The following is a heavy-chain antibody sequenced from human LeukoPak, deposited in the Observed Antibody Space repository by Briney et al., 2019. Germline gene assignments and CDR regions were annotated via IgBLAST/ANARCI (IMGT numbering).Heavy chain of an antibody. Sequence: ASVKVSCKASGYTFSAYYIHWVRQAPGQGLEWMGWINPISGGTNFAQKFQGRVTLTRDTSIGTAYMELSGLRSDDTAVYYCAIETRFGESLGFDPWGQGTLVTVSS. CDR1: GYTFSAYY. V-gene: IGHV1-2*02. CDR2: INPISGGT. J-gene: IGHJ5*02. CDR3: AIETRFGESLGFDP. D-gene: IGHD3-10*01.